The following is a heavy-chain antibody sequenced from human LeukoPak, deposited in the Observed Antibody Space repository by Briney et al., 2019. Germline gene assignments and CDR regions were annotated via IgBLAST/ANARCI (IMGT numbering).Heavy chain of an antibody. J-gene: IGHJ5*02. CDR1: GYTFTGYY. CDR2: INPNSGGT. V-gene: IGHV1-2*02. Sequence: ASVKVSCKPSGYTFTGYYIHWVRQAPGQGLERMGWINPNSGGTNYAQKFRGRVTMTRDTSISTAYMELSRLTSDDTAVYYCAKEGDGYHPWGQGTLVTVSS. D-gene: IGHD5-24*01. CDR3: AKEGDGYHP.